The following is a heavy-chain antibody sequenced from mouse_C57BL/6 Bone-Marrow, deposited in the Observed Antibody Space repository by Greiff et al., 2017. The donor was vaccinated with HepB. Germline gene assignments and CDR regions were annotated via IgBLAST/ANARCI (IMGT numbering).Heavy chain of an antibody. Sequence: DVKLVESGGGLVKPGGSLKLSCAASGFTFSSYAMSWVRQTPEKRLEWVATISDGGSYTYYPDNVKGRFTISRDNAKNNLYLQRSHLKSEDTAMYYCAREGVLLWSYFDYWGQGTTLTVSS. D-gene: IGHD2-1*01. CDR1: GFTFSSYA. CDR2: ISDGGSYT. V-gene: IGHV5-4*01. CDR3: AREGVLLWSYFDY. J-gene: IGHJ2*01.